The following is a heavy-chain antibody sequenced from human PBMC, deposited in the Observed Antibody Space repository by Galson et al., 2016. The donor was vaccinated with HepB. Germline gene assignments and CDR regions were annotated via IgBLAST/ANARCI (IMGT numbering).Heavy chain of an antibody. V-gene: IGHV4-38-2*01. CDR2: MHYSGSI. Sequence: LRLSCAASGFTFSSYAMHWVRQAPGKGLEWIRSMHYSGSIYSNPSLKSRVTVSLDTSKNQVSLKLTSATAADTAVYYCARNWATGYYYMDVWGKGTTVTVSS. CDR1: GFTFSSYA. D-gene: IGHD5-12*01. CDR3: ARNWATGYYYMDV. J-gene: IGHJ6*03.